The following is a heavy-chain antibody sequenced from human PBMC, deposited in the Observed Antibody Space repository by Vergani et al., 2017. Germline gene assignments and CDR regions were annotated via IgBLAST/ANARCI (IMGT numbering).Heavy chain of an antibody. CDR3: ARGSKMGIAY. CDR2: ISSNVGGT. J-gene: IGHJ4*02. CDR1: GFTFRYFS. Sequence: DVQLVESGGGLVQPGGSLRLSCAASGFTFRYFSMIWVRQAPGKGLEWISYISSNVGGTDYADSVKGRFTISRDNAKNSLYLQMSSLTIEDTAVYYCARGSKMGIAYWGQGTLVTVSS. V-gene: IGHV3-48*01. D-gene: IGHD7-27*01.